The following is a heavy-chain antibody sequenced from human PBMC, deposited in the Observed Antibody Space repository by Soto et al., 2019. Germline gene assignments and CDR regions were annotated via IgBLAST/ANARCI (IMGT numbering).Heavy chain of an antibody. CDR2: INSGGTVA. J-gene: IGHJ4*02. CDR1: GFTYESYP. D-gene: IGHD3-16*01. CDR3: AISTGGFGGLFVVPSDY. V-gene: IGHV3-23*01. Sequence: EVQLLESGGGLVQPGGPLRLSCPASGFTYESYPMSWFRQAPGKGREWVSGINSGGTVAHYADSVKGRFAISRDNSKNTLSLEMNSLRVDDTGLYYCAISTGGFGGLFVVPSDYWGQGTLVTVSS.